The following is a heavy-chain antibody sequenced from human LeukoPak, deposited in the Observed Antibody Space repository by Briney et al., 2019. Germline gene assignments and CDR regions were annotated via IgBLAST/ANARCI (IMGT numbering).Heavy chain of an antibody. V-gene: IGHV4-31*03. CDR3: ARGVGQYQLDP. J-gene: IGHJ4*02. Sequence: SETLSLTCTVSGGSISSGGYYWRWIRQHPGKGLEWIGYIYYSGSTYYNPSLKSRVTISVDTSKNQFSLKLSSVTAADTAVYYCARGVGQYQLDPWGQGTLVTVSS. CDR2: IYYSGST. CDR1: GGSISSGGYY. D-gene: IGHD2-2*01.